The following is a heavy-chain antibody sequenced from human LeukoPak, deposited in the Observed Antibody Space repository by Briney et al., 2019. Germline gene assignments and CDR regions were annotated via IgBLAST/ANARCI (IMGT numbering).Heavy chain of an antibody. D-gene: IGHD6-19*01. Sequence: PSETLSLTCTVSGDSISSYYWSWIRQPAGKGLEWIGRIYSSGSTNYNPSLKSRDTMSVDTSKNQFSLKLSSVTAADTAVYYCARDPSYSSGWFDPWGQGTLVTVSS. CDR2: IYSSGST. V-gene: IGHV4-4*07. CDR3: ARDPSYSSGWFDP. J-gene: IGHJ5*02. CDR1: GDSISSYY.